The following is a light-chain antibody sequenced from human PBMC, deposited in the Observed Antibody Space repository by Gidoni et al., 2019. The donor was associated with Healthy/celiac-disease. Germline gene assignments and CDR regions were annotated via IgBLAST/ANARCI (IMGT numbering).Light chain of an antibody. V-gene: IGKV2-28*01. CDR2: LGS. Sequence: DIVMTQSPLSLPVTPGEPASISCRSSQSLLHSNGYNYLDWYLQKPGQSPQLLIYLGSNRASGVPDRFSGSGSGTDFTLKICRVEAEDVGVYYCMQALQTQLTFGGGTKVEIK. CDR3: MQALQTQLT. CDR1: QSLLHSNGYNY. J-gene: IGKJ4*01.